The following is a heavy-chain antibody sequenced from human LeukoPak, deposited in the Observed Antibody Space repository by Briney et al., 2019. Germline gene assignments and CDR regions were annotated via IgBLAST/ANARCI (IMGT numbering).Heavy chain of an antibody. CDR3: ARGVRYGEFDY. D-gene: IGHD4-17*01. J-gene: IGHJ4*02. CDR1: GFTFSTYS. CDR2: ISSDGSYI. Sequence: GGSLRLSCAVSGFTFSTYSMNWVRQAPGKGLKWVSSISSDGSYIYYADSAKGRFTISRDNAENSLFLQINSLRAEDTAVYYCARGVRYGEFDYWGQGTLVTVSS. V-gene: IGHV3-21*01.